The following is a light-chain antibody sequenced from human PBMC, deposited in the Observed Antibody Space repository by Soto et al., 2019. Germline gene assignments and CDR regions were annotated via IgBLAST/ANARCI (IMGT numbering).Light chain of an antibody. CDR3: SSSTRSRTYV. CDR1: SSDVGAYDY. Sequence: QSALTQPASVSASPGQSIAISCSGTSSDVGAYDYVSWYQHHPGKAPKLLIYEVTYRPSGVSNRFSASKSGNTASLTISWLQAEYEAYYYCSSSTRSRTYVFGTVTKLTVL. CDR2: EVT. J-gene: IGLJ1*01. V-gene: IGLV2-14*01.